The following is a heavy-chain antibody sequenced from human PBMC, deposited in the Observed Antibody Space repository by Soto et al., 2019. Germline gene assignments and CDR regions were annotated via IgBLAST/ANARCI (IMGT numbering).Heavy chain of an antibody. V-gene: IGHV1-18*01. Sequence: QVQLVQSAAEVKKPGASVKVSCKASGYTFIRYGITWVRQAPGQGLEWVGWISPYNDYTEYAQKFHGRVTMTTDTPTKTINMALRGLRSDDTAVYYCARGSYYDNVWKKLNYYGLDVWGQGTTVTVSS. CDR2: ISPYNDYT. CDR3: ARGSYYDNVWKKLNYYGLDV. CDR1: GYTFIRYG. J-gene: IGHJ6*02. D-gene: IGHD3-16*01.